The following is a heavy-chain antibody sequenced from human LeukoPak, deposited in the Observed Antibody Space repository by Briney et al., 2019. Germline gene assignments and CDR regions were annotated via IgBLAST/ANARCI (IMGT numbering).Heavy chain of an antibody. J-gene: IGHJ4*02. V-gene: IGHV3-23*01. CDR2: ISGSGGST. CDR3: AKQMVRGVIRNYFDY. D-gene: IGHD3-10*01. Sequence: GASLRLSCAASGFTFSSYAMSWVRQAPGKGLEWVSAISGSGGSTYYADSVKGRFTISRDNSKNTLYLQMNSLRAEDTAVYYCAKQMVRGVIRNYFDYWGQGTLVTVSS. CDR1: GFTFSSYA.